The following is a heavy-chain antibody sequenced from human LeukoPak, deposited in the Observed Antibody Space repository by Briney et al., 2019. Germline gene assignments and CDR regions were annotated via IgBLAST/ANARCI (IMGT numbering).Heavy chain of an antibody. D-gene: IGHD3-3*01. V-gene: IGHV3-23*01. Sequence: GGSLRLSCAASGFTFSSYAMSWVRQAPGKGLEWVSAISGSGGSTYYADSVKGRFTISRDNSKNTLYLQMNSLRAEDTAVYYCAKSIFGVVIPYWYFDLWGRGTLVTVSS. CDR3: AKSIFGVVIPYWYFDL. CDR1: GFTFSSYA. CDR2: ISGSGGST. J-gene: IGHJ2*01.